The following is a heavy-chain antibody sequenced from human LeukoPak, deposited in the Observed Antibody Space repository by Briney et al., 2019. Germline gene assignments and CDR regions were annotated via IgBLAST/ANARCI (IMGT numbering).Heavy chain of an antibody. V-gene: IGHV4-59*08. Sequence: SETLSLTCTVSGGSISSYYWSWIRQPPGKGLEWIGYVYYSGSTNYNPSLKSRVTISVDTSKNQFSLKLSSVTAADTAVYYCARHGGLQRYFDWLPQRYQNIRFDPWGQGTLVTVSS. J-gene: IGHJ5*02. D-gene: IGHD3-9*01. CDR2: VYYSGST. CDR1: GGSISSYY. CDR3: ARHGGLQRYFDWLPQRYQNIRFDP.